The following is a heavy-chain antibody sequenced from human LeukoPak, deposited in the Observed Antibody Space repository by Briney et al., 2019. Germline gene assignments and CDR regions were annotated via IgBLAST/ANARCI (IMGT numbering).Heavy chain of an antibody. CDR1: GGSISSYY. J-gene: IGHJ4*02. D-gene: IGHD2-2*01. Sequence: PSETLSLTCTVSGGSISSYYWSWIRQPAGKGLEWIGHIYTSGSTYYNPSLKSRVPISVDKSKNQFSLKLSSVTAADTAVYYCAGGRCSSTSCYAGDYWGQGTLVTVSS. V-gene: IGHV4-4*07. CDR3: AGGRCSSTSCYAGDY. CDR2: IYTSGST.